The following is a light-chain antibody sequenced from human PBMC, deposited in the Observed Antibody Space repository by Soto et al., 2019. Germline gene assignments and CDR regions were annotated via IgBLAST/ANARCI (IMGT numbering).Light chain of an antibody. Sequence: DIQMTQSPSTLSASVGDRVTITCRASQSISSWLAWYQQKPGKAPKLLIYKASNLESGVPSRFSGSGSGTDFTLTISSLQPDDFATYYCQQYDSYSITFGQGTRLDIK. CDR2: KAS. CDR3: QQYDSYSIT. V-gene: IGKV1-5*03. CDR1: QSISSW. J-gene: IGKJ5*01.